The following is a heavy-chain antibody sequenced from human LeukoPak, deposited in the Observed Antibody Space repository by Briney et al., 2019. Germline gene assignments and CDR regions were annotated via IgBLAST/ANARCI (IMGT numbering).Heavy chain of an antibody. CDR3: ATSVRGHSADY. D-gene: IGHD3-10*01. CDR1: GFTFSDYY. J-gene: IGHJ4*02. V-gene: IGHV3-11*01. Sequence: KPGGSLRLSCAASGFTFSDYYMSWIRQAPGKGLEWVSYISNSGDTTYYADSVKGRFTISRDNAKKSLFLQMNSLRAEDTAVYYCATSVRGHSADYWGQGTLVTVSS. CDR2: ISNSGDTT.